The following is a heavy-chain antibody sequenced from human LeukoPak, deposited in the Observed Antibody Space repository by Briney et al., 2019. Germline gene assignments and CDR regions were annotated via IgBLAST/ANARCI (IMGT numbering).Heavy chain of an antibody. Sequence: SETLSLTCTVSGYSISSGYYWGWIRQPPGKGLEWIGSIYHSGSTYYNPSLKSRVTISVDTSKNQFSLKLSSVTAADTAVYYCAREGLRGRRYYDILTGPNWFDPWGQGTLVTVSS. CDR2: IYHSGST. V-gene: IGHV4-38-2*02. D-gene: IGHD3-9*01. CDR1: GYSISSGYY. CDR3: AREGLRGRRYYDILTGPNWFDP. J-gene: IGHJ5*02.